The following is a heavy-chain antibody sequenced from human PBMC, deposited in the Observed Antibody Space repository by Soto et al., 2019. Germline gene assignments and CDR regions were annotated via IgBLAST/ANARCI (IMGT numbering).Heavy chain of an antibody. Sequence: QVQLVQSGAEVKKPGSSVKVSCKASGGTFSSYAISWVRQAPGQGLEWMGGIIPIFGTANYAQKFQGRVTITADESTSTAYMELSSLRSEDTAVYYFARADSSGYYLGYYYYYGMDVWGQGTTVTVSS. J-gene: IGHJ6*02. D-gene: IGHD3-22*01. CDR1: GGTFSSYA. CDR2: IIPIFGTA. V-gene: IGHV1-69*01. CDR3: ARADSSGYYLGYYYYYGMDV.